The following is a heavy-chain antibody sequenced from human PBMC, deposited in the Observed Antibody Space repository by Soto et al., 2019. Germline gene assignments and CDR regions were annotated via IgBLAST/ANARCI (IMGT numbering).Heavy chain of an antibody. CDR2: IYYSGST. CDR3: AREIQETTVVTTNWFDP. CDR1: GGSISSGDYY. V-gene: IGHV4-30-4*01. J-gene: IGHJ5*02. Sequence: QVQLQESGPGLVKPSQTLSLTCTVSGGSISSGDYYWSWIRQPPGKGLEWIGYIYYSGSTYYNPSLKSRVTISLDPSKHQFYLKLSSVTAADTAVYYCAREIQETTVVTTNWFDPWGQGTLVTVSS. D-gene: IGHD4-17*01.